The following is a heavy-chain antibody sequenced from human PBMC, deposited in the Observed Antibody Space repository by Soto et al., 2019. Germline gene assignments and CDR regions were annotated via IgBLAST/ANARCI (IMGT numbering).Heavy chain of an antibody. CDR3: AKHVLRYLDQLGNYYYYYMDV. J-gene: IGHJ6*03. V-gene: IGHV3-23*01. CDR1: GFTFSSYA. CDR2: ISGSGGST. D-gene: IGHD3-9*01. Sequence: GGSLRLSCAASGFTFSSYAMSWVRQAPGKGLEWVSAISGSGGSTYYADSGKGRFTISRDNSKNTLYLQMNSLRAEDTAVYYCAKHVLRYLDQLGNYYYYYMDVWGKGTTVTVSS.